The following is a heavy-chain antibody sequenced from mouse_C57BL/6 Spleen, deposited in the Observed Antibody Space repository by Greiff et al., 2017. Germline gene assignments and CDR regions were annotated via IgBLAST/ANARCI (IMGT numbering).Heavy chain of an antibody. CDR2: IYPGDGDT. D-gene: IGHD1-1*01. CDR1: GYAFSSYW. Sequence: VQLQQSGAELVKPGASVKISCKASGYAFSSYWMNWVTQRPGKGLEWIGQIYPGDGDTNYNGKFKGKATLTADKSSSTAYMQLSSLTSEDSAVYFCARGTTVVATRAMDYWGQGTSVTVAS. V-gene: IGHV1-80*01. CDR3: ARGTTVVATRAMDY. J-gene: IGHJ4*01.